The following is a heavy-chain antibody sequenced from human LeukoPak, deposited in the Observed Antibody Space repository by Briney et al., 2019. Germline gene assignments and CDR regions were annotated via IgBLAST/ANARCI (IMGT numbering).Heavy chain of an antibody. CDR3: AKDPNGDYIGTFDI. D-gene: IGHD4-17*01. CDR1: GYTFTSYY. V-gene: IGHV1-46*01. J-gene: IGHJ3*02. Sequence: GASVQVSCKASGYTFTSYYMHWVRQAPGQGLEWMGIINPSGGSTSYAQKFQGRVTMTRDTSTSTVYMELSSLRADDTAVYYCAKDPNGDYIGTFDIWGHGTMVTVSS. CDR2: INPSGGST.